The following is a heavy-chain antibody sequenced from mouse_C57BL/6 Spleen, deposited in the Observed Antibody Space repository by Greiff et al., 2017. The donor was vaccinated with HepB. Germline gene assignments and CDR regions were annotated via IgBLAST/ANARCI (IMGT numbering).Heavy chain of an antibody. CDR2: IHPNSGST. D-gene: IGHD2-5*01. CDR1: GYTFTSYW. J-gene: IGHJ4*01. Sequence: VQLQQPGAELVKPGASVKLSCKASGYTFTSYWMHWVKQRPGQGLEWIGMIHPNSGSTNYNEKFKSKATLTVDKSSSTAYMQLSSLTSEDSAVYYCARDSNYEVFYAMDYWGQGTSVTVSS. CDR3: ARDSNYEVFYAMDY. V-gene: IGHV1-64*01.